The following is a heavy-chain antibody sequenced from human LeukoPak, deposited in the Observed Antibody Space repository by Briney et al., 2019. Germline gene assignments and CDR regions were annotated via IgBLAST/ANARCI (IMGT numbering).Heavy chain of an antibody. CDR1: GGSISSYY. V-gene: IGHV4-4*07. D-gene: IGHD5-18*01. CDR2: IYTSGST. CDR3: ARANRGYSYGYDAFDI. J-gene: IGHJ3*02. Sequence: SETLSLTCTVSGGSISSYYWSWIRQPAGKGLESIGRIYTSGSTNYNPSLKSRVTMSVDTSKNQFSLKLSSVTAADTAVYYCARANRGYSYGYDAFDIWGQGTMVTVSS.